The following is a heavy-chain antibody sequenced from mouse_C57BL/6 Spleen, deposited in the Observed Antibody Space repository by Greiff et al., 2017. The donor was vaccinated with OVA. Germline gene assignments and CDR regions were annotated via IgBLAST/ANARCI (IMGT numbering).Heavy chain of an antibody. V-gene: IGHV14-1*01. Sequence: VQLKQSGAELVRPGASVKLSCTASGFNIKDYYMHWVKQRPEQGLEWIGRIDPEDGDTEYAPKFQGKATMTADTSSNTAYLQLSSLTSEDTAVYYCTNHYYGSSLFAYWGQGTLVTVSA. J-gene: IGHJ3*01. D-gene: IGHD1-1*01. CDR3: TNHYYGSSLFAY. CDR1: GFNIKDYY. CDR2: IDPEDGDT.